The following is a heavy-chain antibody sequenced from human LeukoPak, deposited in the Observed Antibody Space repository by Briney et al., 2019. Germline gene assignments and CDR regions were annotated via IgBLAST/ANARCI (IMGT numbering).Heavy chain of an antibody. CDR3: ASSRFLEWLLPFDY. CDR1: GFTFSSYG. Sequence: GGSLRLSCAAPGFTFSSYGMHWVRQAPGKGLEWVAFIRYDGSNKYYADSVKGRFTISRDNSKNTLYLQMNSLRAEDTAVYYCASSRFLEWLLPFDYWGQGTLVTVSS. CDR2: IRYDGSNK. J-gene: IGHJ4*02. V-gene: IGHV3-30*02. D-gene: IGHD3-3*01.